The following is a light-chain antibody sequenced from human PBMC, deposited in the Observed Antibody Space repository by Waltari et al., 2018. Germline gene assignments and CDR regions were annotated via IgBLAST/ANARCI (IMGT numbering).Light chain of an antibody. CDR3: GTWDSSLNHGRV. Sequence: QSVLTQPPSVSAAPGQMGTISCSGSSSNIGKNYVSWYQQIPGTAPKLLIYDNETRPSGIPDRFSCSKSGTSATLGITGLQTGDAAAYYCGTWDSSLNHGRVFGGGTKLTVL. J-gene: IGLJ3*02. CDR2: DNE. V-gene: IGLV1-51*01. CDR1: SSNIGKNY.